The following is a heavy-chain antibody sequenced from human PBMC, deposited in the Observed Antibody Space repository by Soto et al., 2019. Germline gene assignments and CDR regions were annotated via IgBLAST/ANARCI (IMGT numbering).Heavy chain of an antibody. J-gene: IGHJ3*01. V-gene: IGHV3-23*01. Sequence: RGALLVACEASVFTFSNYAMSWVRQAPGNGLEWVSTIGGNGVIAYYADSVKGRFAVSRDNSKNTLYLHMSALRDEDTAIYYCAKEGESSPTFDAFDFWGQGTTVTVSS. CDR2: IGGNGVIA. CDR1: VFTFSNYA. CDR3: AKEGESSPTFDAFDF.